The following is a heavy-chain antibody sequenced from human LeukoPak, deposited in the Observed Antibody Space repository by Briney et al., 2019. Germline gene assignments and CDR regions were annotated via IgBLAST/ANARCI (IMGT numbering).Heavy chain of an antibody. D-gene: IGHD6-6*01. CDR2: ISNSSSYI. CDR1: GFTFSSYS. CDR3: AKPAARRGYFQH. J-gene: IGHJ1*01. Sequence: PGGSLRLSCAASGFTFSSYSMNWVRQAPGKGLEWVSSISNSSSYIYYADSVKGRFTISRDNAKNSLYLQMNSLRAEDTAVYYCAKPAARRGYFQHWGQGTLVTVSS. V-gene: IGHV3-21*04.